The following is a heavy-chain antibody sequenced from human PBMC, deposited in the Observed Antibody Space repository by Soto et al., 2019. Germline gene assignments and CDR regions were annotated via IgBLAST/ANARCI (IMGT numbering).Heavy chain of an antibody. CDR3: ARDPHYDILSCYQFPARFDP. CDR2: ISAYNGNT. CDR1: GYTFTSYG. J-gene: IGHJ5*02. D-gene: IGHD3-9*01. V-gene: IGHV1-18*01. Sequence: ASVKVSCKASGYTFTSYGISWVRQAPGQGLECMGWISAYNGNTNYAQKLQGRVTMTTDTSTSTAYMELRSLRSDDTTVYYCARDPHYDILSCYQFPARFDPWGQGTLVTVSS.